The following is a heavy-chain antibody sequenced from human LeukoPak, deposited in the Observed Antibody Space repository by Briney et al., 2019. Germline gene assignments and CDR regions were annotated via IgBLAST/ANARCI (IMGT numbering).Heavy chain of an antibody. CDR3: ATLEVYSSGWDY. CDR2: ISGSGGST. CDR1: GSYISSGGYY. V-gene: IGHV3-23*01. D-gene: IGHD6-19*01. J-gene: IGHJ4*02. Sequence: SSETLSLTCAVSGSYISSGGYYWSWVRQAPGKGLEWISAISGSGGSTYYADSVKGRFTISRDNSKNTLYLQMNSLRAEDTAVYYCATLEVYSSGWDYSGQGTLVTVSS.